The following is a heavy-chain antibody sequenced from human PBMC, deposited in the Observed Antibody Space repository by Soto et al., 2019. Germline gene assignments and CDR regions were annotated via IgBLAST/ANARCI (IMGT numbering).Heavy chain of an antibody. Sequence: QVQLAQSGAEVRKPGSSVKVSCRAYGGSFSDFAFSWVRQAPGQGLEWMGGIIPMFAATKYAQRFQDRVTITADASTKTVYLALSSLTSDDSAVYYCARGGIVAVPAALSSYDDYTNYRFDSWGQGTLVSVSS. CDR3: ARGGIVAVPAALSSYDDYTNYRFDS. CDR2: IIPMFAAT. J-gene: IGHJ4*02. V-gene: IGHV1-69*01. D-gene: IGHD2-15*01. CDR1: GGSFSDFA.